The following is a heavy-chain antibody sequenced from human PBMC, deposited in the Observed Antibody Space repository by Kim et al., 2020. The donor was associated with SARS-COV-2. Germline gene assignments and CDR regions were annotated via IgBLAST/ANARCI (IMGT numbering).Heavy chain of an antibody. J-gene: IGHJ4*02. V-gene: IGHV4-31*02. CDR3: ARARITMIVVVTEFDY. Sequence: PTLKSRVTISVGPSKNQFSLKLSSVTAADTAVYYCARARITMIVVVTEFDYWGQGTLVTVSS. D-gene: IGHD3-22*01.